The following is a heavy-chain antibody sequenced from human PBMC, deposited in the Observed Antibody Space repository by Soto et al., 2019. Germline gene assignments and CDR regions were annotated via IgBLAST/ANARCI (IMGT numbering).Heavy chain of an antibody. CDR3: AIAAYCSGATCYSDYNWFDP. V-gene: IGHV1-24*01. CDR2: FDPENDET. Sequence: ASVNVSCKFSGYTLSEVSIHWVRQTPGKGLEWMGGFDPENDETSYAQKFQGRVTLTEDTSTDTAYLELSSLRSEDTAIYYCAIAAYCSGATCYSDYNWFDPWGQGTLVTVSS. D-gene: IGHD2-15*01. J-gene: IGHJ5*02. CDR1: GYTLSEVS.